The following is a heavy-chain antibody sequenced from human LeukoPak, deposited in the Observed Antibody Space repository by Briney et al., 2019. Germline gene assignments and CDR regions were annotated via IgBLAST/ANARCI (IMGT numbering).Heavy chain of an antibody. J-gene: IGHJ6*03. Sequence: PSETLSLTCTVSGGSISSSSYYWGWIRQPPGKGLEWIGSIYYSGSTYYNPSLKSRVTISVDTSKNQFSLKLSSVTAADTAVYYCARAPHSALSGYYYMDVWGKGTTVSVSS. V-gene: IGHV4-39*07. CDR1: GGSISSSSYY. CDR2: IYYSGST. CDR3: ARAPHSALSGYYYMDV. D-gene: IGHD6-6*01.